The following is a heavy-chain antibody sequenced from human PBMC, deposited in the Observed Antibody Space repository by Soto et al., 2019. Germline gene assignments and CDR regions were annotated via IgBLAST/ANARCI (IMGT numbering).Heavy chain of an antibody. CDR1: GFTFSSYG. Sequence: QVQLVESGGGVVQPGRSLRLSCAASGFTFSSYGMHWVRQAPGKGLEWVAVISYDGSNTYYADSVKGRFTISRDNSKNTLYLQMNSLRAEDTAVYYCAKPCRAGRGRAFDYWGQGTLVTVSS. J-gene: IGHJ4*02. CDR3: AKPCRAGRGRAFDY. D-gene: IGHD1-1*01. V-gene: IGHV3-30*18. CDR2: ISYDGSNT.